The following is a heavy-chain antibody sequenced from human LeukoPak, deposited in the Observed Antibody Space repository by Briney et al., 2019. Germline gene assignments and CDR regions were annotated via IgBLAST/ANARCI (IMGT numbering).Heavy chain of an antibody. J-gene: IGHJ3*02. D-gene: IGHD3-22*01. Sequence: GASVNVSCKASGYTFTNYYMHGVRQAPGQGVEGMGIINPSGGSTSYAQKFQGRVTMTRDTSTSTVYMELSSLRSEDTAVYYCARSLNRITMIVVVIADDAFDIWGQGTMVTVSS. V-gene: IGHV1-46*01. CDR1: GYTFTNYY. CDR3: ARSLNRITMIVVVIADDAFDI. CDR2: INPSGGST.